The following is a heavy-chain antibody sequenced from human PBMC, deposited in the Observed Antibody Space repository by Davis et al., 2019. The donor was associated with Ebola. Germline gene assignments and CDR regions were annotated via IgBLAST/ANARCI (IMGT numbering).Heavy chain of an antibody. Sequence: GESLKISCAASGFTFSSYAMSWVRQAPGKGLEWVSAISGSGGSTYYADSVKGRFTISRDNSKNTLYLQMNSLRAEDTAVYYCAKDRGRPSYWGQGTLVTVSS. J-gene: IGHJ4*02. CDR1: GFTFSSYA. V-gene: IGHV3-23*01. CDR3: AKDRGRPSY. CDR2: ISGSGGST. D-gene: IGHD3-16*01.